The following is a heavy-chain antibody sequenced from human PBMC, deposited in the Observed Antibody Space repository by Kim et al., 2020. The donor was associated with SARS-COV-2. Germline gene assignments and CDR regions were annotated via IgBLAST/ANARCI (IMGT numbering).Heavy chain of an antibody. D-gene: IGHD1-26*01. V-gene: IGHV3-48*02. J-gene: IGHJ4*02. CDR2: SSSTI. CDR3: AIGGLGY. Sequence: SSSTIYYADSVKGRFTISRDNAKNSLYLQMNSLRDEDTAVYYCAIGGLGYWGQGTLVTVSS.